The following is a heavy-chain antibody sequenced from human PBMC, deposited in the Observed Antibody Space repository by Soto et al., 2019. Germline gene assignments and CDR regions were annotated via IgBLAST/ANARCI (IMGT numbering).Heavy chain of an antibody. CDR1: GFTFTNAW. J-gene: IGHJ4*02. CDR2: IKSTADGGTT. Sequence: EVQLVDSGGDLVKPGGSLRISCTASGFTFTNAWMTWVRQVPGKGLEWDGRIKSTADGGTTDYPAPVKGRFTISRDESRNTVYLQINSLKTDDTAVYYGATDLGRRSSVWFDYWGQGTLVTVSS. CDR3: ATDLGRRSSVWFDY. D-gene: IGHD2-2*01. V-gene: IGHV3-15*01.